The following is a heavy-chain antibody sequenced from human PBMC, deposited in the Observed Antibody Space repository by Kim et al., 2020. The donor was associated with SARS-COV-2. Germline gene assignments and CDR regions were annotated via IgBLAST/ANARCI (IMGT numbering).Heavy chain of an antibody. D-gene: IGHD2-8*01. CDR3: ASRVSNVLYYYGMDV. CDR1: GGSISSGGYY. CDR2: IYYSGST. J-gene: IGHJ6*02. V-gene: IGHV4-31*03. Sequence: SETLSLTCTVSGGSISSGGYYWSWIRQHPGKGLEWIGYIYYSGSTYYNPSLKSRVTISVDTSKNQFSLKLSSVTAADTAVYYCASRVSNVLYYYGMDVWGQGTTVTVSS.